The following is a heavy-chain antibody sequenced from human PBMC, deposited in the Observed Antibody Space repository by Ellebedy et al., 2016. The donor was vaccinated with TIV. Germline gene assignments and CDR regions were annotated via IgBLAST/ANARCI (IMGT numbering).Heavy chain of an antibody. CDR3: ARGVYDSSDYYPFDY. V-gene: IGHV3-23*01. J-gene: IGHJ4*02. D-gene: IGHD3-22*01. CDR2: ISGSGGSA. Sequence: PGGSLRLSCAASGFTFSSYAMSWVRQAPGKGLEWVSSISGSGGSAYYADSVKGRFTVSRDNSKNTLYLQMNSLRAEDTAVYYCARGVYDSSDYYPFDYWGQGTLVTVSS. CDR1: GFTFSSYA.